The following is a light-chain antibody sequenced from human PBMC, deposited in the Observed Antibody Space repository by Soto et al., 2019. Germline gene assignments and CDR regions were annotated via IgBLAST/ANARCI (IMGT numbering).Light chain of an antibody. CDR2: GAS. Sequence: EIVLTQSPGTLSLSPGERATLSCRASQSVSNNYLGWYQQKPGQAPRLLIHGASSRATGIPDRFSGSGSGTDFTLTISRLEPEDFAVYYCQQYGSAPWTFGQGTKVEI. J-gene: IGKJ1*01. CDR3: QQYGSAPWT. V-gene: IGKV3-20*01. CDR1: QSVSNNY.